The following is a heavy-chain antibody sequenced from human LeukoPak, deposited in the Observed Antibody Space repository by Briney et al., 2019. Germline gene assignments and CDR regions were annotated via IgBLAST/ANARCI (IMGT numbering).Heavy chain of an antibody. Sequence: GGSLRLSCAASGFAFSSYGMHWVRQAPGKGLEWVAVMSYDGSNKYYADSVKGRFTISRDNSKNTLYLQMNSLRAEDTAVYYCAKVSVGYCSSTSCYELDPWGQGTLVTVSS. J-gene: IGHJ5*02. D-gene: IGHD2-2*01. CDR3: AKVSVGYCSSTSCYELDP. CDR1: GFAFSSYG. V-gene: IGHV3-30*18. CDR2: MSYDGSNK.